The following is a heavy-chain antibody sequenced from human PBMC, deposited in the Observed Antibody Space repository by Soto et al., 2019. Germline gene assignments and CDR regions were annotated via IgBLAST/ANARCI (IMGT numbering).Heavy chain of an antibody. CDR3: AKALGSSSFYCMDV. V-gene: IGHV3-23*01. Sequence: GGSLSLSCAASGFTFSSYAMTWVRKAPGKGLEWVSAISASGGGTYYADSVKGRFTISRDNSKNTLYLQMNSLRAEDTAVFYCAKALGSSSFYCMDVWGQGTTVTVSS. CDR1: GFTFSSYA. D-gene: IGHD6-6*01. CDR2: ISASGGGT. J-gene: IGHJ6*02.